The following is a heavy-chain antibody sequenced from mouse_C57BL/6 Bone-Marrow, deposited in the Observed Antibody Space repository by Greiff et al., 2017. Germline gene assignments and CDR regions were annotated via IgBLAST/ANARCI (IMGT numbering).Heavy chain of an antibody. CDR1: GYTFTDYY. CDR3: ASYYGNFPFAY. V-gene: IGHV1-76*01. J-gene: IGHJ3*01. D-gene: IGHD2-1*01. CDR2: IYTGSGNT. Sequence: VKLVESGAELVRPGASVKLSCKASGYTFTDYYINWVKQRPGQGLEWIARIYTGSGNTYYNEKFKGKATLTAEKSSSTAYMQLSSLTSEDSAVYVCASYYGNFPFAYWGQGTLVTVSA.